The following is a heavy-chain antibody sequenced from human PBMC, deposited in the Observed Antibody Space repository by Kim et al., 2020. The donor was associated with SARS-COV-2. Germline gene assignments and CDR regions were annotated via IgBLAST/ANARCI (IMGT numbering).Heavy chain of an antibody. Sequence: GGSLRLSCAASGFTFSSYDMHWVRQATGKGLEWVSAIGTAGDTYYPGSVKGRFTISRENAKNSLYLQMNSLRAGDTAVYYCARSLPRYYYGSGSYYNRDHYYYGMDVWGQETTVTVSS. J-gene: IGHJ6*02. CDR2: IGTAGDT. D-gene: IGHD3-10*01. CDR1: GFTFSSYD. CDR3: ARSLPRYYYGSGSYYNRDHYYYGMDV. V-gene: IGHV3-13*01.